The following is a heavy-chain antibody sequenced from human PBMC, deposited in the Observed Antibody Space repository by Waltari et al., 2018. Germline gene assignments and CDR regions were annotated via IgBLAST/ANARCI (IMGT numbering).Heavy chain of an antibody. D-gene: IGHD5-12*01. J-gene: IGHJ4*02. CDR1: GGSISSGSYH. CDR2: IYTSGST. Sequence: QVQLQESGPGLVKPSQTLSLTCTVSGGSISSGSYHWSWIRQPAGKGLEWIGRIYTSGSTNYNPSLKSRVTISVDTSKNQFSLKLSSVTAADTAVYYCARLARGDYFDYWGQGTLVTVSS. V-gene: IGHV4-61*02. CDR3: ARLARGDYFDY.